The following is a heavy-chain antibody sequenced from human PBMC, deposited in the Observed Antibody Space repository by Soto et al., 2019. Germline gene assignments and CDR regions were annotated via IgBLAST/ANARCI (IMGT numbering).Heavy chain of an antibody. V-gene: IGHV1-69*13. Sequence: ASVKVSCKASGGTFSSYAISWVRQAPGQGLEWMGGIIPIFGTANYAQKFQGRVTITADESTSTAYMELSSLRSEDTAVYYCARDDIVVVPAAIQGSYYYGMDVWGQGTTVTVSS. CDR3: ARDDIVVVPAAIQGSYYYGMDV. D-gene: IGHD2-2*02. CDR1: GGTFSSYA. CDR2: IIPIFGTA. J-gene: IGHJ6*02.